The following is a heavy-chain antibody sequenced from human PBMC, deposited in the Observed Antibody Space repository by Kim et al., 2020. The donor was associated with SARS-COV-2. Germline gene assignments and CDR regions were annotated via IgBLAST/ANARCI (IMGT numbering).Heavy chain of an antibody. CDR3: ARDRPAALKYFPYYYAMDV. Sequence: GGSLRLSCAASGFTFSRYALHWVRQAPGKGLEWVAVISYDGSNKYYADSVKGRFTISRDNSKNTLYLQMNSLRAEDTAVYYCARDRPAALKYFPYYYAMDVWGRGTTVTVSS. D-gene: IGHD2-2*01. CDR1: GFTFSRYA. J-gene: IGHJ6*02. CDR2: ISYDGSNK. V-gene: IGHV3-30-3*01.